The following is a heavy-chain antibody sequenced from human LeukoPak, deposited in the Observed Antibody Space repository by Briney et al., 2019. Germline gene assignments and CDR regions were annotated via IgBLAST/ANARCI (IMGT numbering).Heavy chain of an antibody. CDR3: ARVDSSGWPYWYFDL. J-gene: IGHJ2*01. D-gene: IGHD6-19*01. CDR1: GGSISSYY. Sequence: PSETLSLTCTVSGGSISSYYWGWIRQPPGKGLEWIGYIYYSGSTNYNPSLKSRVTISVDTSKNQFSLKLSSVTAADTAVYYCARVDSSGWPYWYFDLWGRGTLVTVSS. CDR2: IYYSGST. V-gene: IGHV4-59*01.